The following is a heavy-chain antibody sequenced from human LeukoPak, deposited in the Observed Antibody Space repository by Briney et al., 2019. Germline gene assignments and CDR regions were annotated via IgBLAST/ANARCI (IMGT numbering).Heavy chain of an antibody. CDR3: GRGDAGANVAYDI. CDR2: ISVDGGST. Sequence: GGSLRLSCAASGFTFSRYWMHWVRQAPGKGLVWVSRISVDGGSTKYEDSMEGRFTISRDNAKNTLYLQMNGLRAEDTAVYYCGRGDAGANVAYDIWGRGTMVTVSS. CDR1: GFTFSRYW. J-gene: IGHJ3*02. D-gene: IGHD6-25*01. V-gene: IGHV3-74*03.